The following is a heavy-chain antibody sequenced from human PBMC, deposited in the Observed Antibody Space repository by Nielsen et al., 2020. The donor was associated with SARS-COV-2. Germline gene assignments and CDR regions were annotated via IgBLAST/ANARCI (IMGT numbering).Heavy chain of an antibody. CDR3: AREAGRCSGGDCYFWFDP. CDR1: GFTFSRYW. CDR2: IKQDGTEK. Sequence: GESLKISCAASGFTFSRYWMHWVRQAPGKGLEWVANIKQDGTEKNYVDSVKGRFTISRDNAKNSLYLQMSSLRVEDTAVFYCAREAGRCSGGDCYFWFDPWGQGTLVTVSS. D-gene: IGHD2-15*01. V-gene: IGHV3-7*03. J-gene: IGHJ5*02.